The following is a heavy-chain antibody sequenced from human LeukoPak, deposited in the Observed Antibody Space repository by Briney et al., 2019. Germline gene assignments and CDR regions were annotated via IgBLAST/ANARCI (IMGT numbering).Heavy chain of an antibody. V-gene: IGHV3-66*01. CDR2: IYSGGST. D-gene: IGHD2-15*01. CDR1: GFTFSIHG. CDR3: ASDSYSPEYFQH. J-gene: IGHJ1*01. Sequence: PGGSLRLSCAASGFTFSIHGMSWVRQAPGKGLEWVSVIYSGGSTFYADSVKGRFTISRDNSKNTLYLQMISLRAEDTAVYYCASDSYSPEYFQHWGQGTLVTVSS.